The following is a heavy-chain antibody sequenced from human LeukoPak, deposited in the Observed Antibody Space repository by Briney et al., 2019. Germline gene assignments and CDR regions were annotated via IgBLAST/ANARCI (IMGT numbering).Heavy chain of an antibody. CDR1: GFTFSSYW. CDR2: IKQDGSEK. D-gene: IGHD2-21*01. J-gene: IGHJ4*02. V-gene: IGHV3-7*01. Sequence: PGGSLRLSCAASGFTFSSYWMSWVRQAPWKGLEWVANIKQDGSEKYYVDSVKGRFTISRDNAKNSLYLQMNSLRAEDTAVYYCARDFCGGDCSTVDYWGQGTLVTVSS. CDR3: ARDFCGGDCSTVDY.